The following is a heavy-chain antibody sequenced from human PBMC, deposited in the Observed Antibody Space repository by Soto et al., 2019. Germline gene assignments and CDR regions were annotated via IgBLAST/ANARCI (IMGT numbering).Heavy chain of an antibody. CDR1: GFTFSSYG. Sequence: QVQLVESGGGVVQPGRSLRLSCAASGFTFSSYGMHWVRQAPGKGLEWVAVISYDGSNKYYADSVKGRFTISRDNSKNTLYLQMNSLRAEDTAVYYCAKDACSGGSCGLFDYWGQGTLVTVSS. CDR3: AKDACSGGSCGLFDY. D-gene: IGHD2-15*01. CDR2: ISYDGSNK. J-gene: IGHJ4*02. V-gene: IGHV3-30*18.